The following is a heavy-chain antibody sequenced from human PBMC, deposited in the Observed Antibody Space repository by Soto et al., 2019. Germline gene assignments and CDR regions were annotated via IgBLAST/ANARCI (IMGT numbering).Heavy chain of an antibody. D-gene: IGHD1-26*01. CDR1: GFTFTSAW. CDR3: PTAERGGSYYSDY. CDR2: IRSKTDGGTV. Sequence: EVQLVESGGGLVRPGESLRLSCAASGFTFTSAWINWVRQAPGKGLEWAGRIRSKTDGGTVDYGAPVKGRFTISGDDSINTAYLQMTSLRNEDTAVYYCPTAERGGSYYSDYWGQGTLVTVSS. V-gene: IGHV3-15*07. J-gene: IGHJ4*02.